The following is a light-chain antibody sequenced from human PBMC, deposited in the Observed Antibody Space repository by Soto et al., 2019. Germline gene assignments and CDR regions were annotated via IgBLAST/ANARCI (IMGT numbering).Light chain of an antibody. V-gene: IGLV1-40*01. J-gene: IGLJ2*01. CDR3: QSYDSSLSGSV. Sequence: QPVLTQPPSVSGAPGQRVTISCTGSSSNIGAGYEVHWYQQLPGTAPKLLIYANHNRPSGVPDRLSGSKSGTSASLAITGLQAEDEADYYCQSYDSSLSGSVFGGGTKLTVL. CDR2: ANH. CDR1: SSNIGAGYE.